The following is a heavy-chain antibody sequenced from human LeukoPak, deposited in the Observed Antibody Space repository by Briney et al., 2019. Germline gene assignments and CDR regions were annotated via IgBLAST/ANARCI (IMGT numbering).Heavy chain of an antibody. CDR1: GFTFSSYA. V-gene: IGHV3-23*01. J-gene: IGHJ4*02. Sequence: PGGSLRLSCAASGFTFSSYAMSWVRQAPGKGLEWVSAISGSGGSTYYADSVKGRFTISRDNSKNTLYLQMNSLRAEDTAVYYCAKDRGYSNYGSVLAYFDYWGQGTLVTVSS. CDR3: AKDRGYSNYGSVLAYFDY. D-gene: IGHD4-11*01. CDR2: ISGSGGST.